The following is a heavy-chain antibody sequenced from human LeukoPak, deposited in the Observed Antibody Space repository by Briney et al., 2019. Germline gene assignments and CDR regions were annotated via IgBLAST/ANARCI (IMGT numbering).Heavy chain of an antibody. V-gene: IGHV4-38-2*01. CDR3: ASASPGRSYYYDSSGYFDY. D-gene: IGHD3-22*01. J-gene: IGHJ4*02. CDR2: IYHSGST. CDR1: GYSISSGYY. Sequence: SETLSLTCAVSGYSISSGYYWGWIRQPPGKGLEWIGSIYHSGSTYYNPSLKSRVTISVDTSKNQFSLKLSSVTAADTAVYYCASASPGRSYYYDSSGYFDYWGQGTPVTVSS.